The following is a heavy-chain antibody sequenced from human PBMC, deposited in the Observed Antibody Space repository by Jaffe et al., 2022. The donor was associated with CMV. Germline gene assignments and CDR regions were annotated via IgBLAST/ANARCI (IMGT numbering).Heavy chain of an antibody. CDR2: VFSTGSM. Sequence: QVPLQESGPRLLKSSETLSLTCTVSGGSISGDSWSWIRQPPGKGLEWLAFVFSTGSMNYSPSLKSRLTISMDTRKNQFSLRLTSVTAADTAVYFCARMGKYYDSWGGSYIPGTYYFDSWGQGTLVTVSS. CDR1: GGSISGDS. V-gene: IGHV4-59*12. J-gene: IGHJ4*02. D-gene: IGHD3-3*01. CDR3: ARMGKYYDSWGGSYIPGTYYFDS.